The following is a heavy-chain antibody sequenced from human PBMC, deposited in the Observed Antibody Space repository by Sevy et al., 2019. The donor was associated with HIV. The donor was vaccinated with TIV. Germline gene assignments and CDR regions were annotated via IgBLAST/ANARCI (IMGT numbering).Heavy chain of an antibody. CDR2: IYYIGSS. J-gene: IGHJ5*02. CDR1: GGSISSSSYY. D-gene: IGHD4-17*01. CDR3: AGFEYGDYTNLFDP. Sequence: SETLSLTCTVSGGSISSSSYYWGWIRQPPGKGLEWIGNIYYIGSSYYNPSLNSRVTISVVTSKNQFSLKLTSVTAADTAVYYCAGFEYGDYTNLFDPWGQGTLVTVSS. V-gene: IGHV4-39*01.